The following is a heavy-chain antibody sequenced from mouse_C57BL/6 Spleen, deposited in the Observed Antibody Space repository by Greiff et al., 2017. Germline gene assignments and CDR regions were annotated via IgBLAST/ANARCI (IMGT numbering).Heavy chain of an antibody. CDR2: IYPGSGST. CDR3: ASRGPYYGSSPWFAY. Sequence: QVQLQQPGAELVKPGASVKMSCKASGYTFTSYWITWVKQRPGQGLEWIGDIYPGSGSTNYNEKFKSKATLTVDTSSSTAYMQLSSLTSEDSAVYYCASRGPYYGSSPWFAYWGQGTLVTVSA. CDR1: GYTFTSYW. J-gene: IGHJ3*01. D-gene: IGHD1-1*01. V-gene: IGHV1-55*01.